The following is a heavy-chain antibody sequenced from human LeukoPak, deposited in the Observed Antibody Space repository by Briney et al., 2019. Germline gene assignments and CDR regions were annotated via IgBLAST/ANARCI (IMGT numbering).Heavy chain of an antibody. D-gene: IGHD3-3*01. CDR1: GFTFSSYA. CDR2: ISGSGGST. Sequence: GGSLRLSCAAPGFTFSSYAMSSVRQAPGKGLEWVSAISGSGGSTYYADSVKGRFTISRDNAKNTLYLQMTSLRAEDTAVYYCARRGLRPDYYYMDVWGKGTTVTVSS. CDR3: ARRGLRPDYYYMDV. J-gene: IGHJ6*03. V-gene: IGHV3-23*01.